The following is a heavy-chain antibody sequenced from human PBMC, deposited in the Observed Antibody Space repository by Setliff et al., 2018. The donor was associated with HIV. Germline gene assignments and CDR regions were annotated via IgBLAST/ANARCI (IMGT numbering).Heavy chain of an antibody. V-gene: IGHV4-39*01. J-gene: IGHJ4*02. CDR2: ICYRGNT. D-gene: IGHD3-22*01. CDR1: GGSISTNSYY. Sequence: SETLSLTCTVSGGSISTNSYYWVWIRQPPRKGLEWIGRICYRGNTYYNPSLKSRLTISVDTYKNQFSLKLSSVTAADTAVYYCARLGRAIDRGGYSLRFDYWGQGTLVTVSS. CDR3: ARLGRAIDRGGYSLRFDY.